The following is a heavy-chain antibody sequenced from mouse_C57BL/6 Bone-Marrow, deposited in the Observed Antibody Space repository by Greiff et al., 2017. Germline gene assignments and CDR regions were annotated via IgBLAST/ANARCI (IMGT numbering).Heavy chain of an antibody. D-gene: IGHD1-1*01. CDR3: ARRVYYYGGNYYFDY. CDR1: GFSLSTSGMG. V-gene: IGHV8-12*01. Sequence: QVTLKVCGPGILQSSQTLSLTCSFSGFSLSTSGMGVSWIRQPSGKGLEWLAHIYWDDDKRYNPSLKRRLTISKDTSRNQVFLKITSVDTADTATYYCARRVYYYGGNYYFDYWGQGTTLTVAS. J-gene: IGHJ2*01. CDR2: IYWDDDK.